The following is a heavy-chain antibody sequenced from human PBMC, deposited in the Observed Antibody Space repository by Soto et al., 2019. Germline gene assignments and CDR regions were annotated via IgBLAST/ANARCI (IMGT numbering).Heavy chain of an antibody. V-gene: IGHV1-69*01. CDR1: GGTFSSYA. CDR2: IIPIFGTA. Sequence: QVQLVQSGAEVKKPGSSVKVSCKASGGTFSSYAISWVRQAPGQGLEWMGGIIPIFGTANYAQKFQGRVTITADETTSTGYMELSSLRSEDTAVYYWARKEEHYDILTGTSYNWFDPWGQGTLVTVSS. D-gene: IGHD3-9*01. CDR3: ARKEEHYDILTGTSYNWFDP. J-gene: IGHJ5*02.